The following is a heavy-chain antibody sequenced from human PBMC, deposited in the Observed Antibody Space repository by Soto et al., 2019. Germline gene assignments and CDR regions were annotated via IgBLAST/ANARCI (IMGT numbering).Heavy chain of an antibody. CDR2: IYYSGST. Sequence: QLQLQESGPGLAKPSETLSLTCTVSGGSISSTSYYWGWIRQPPGKGLEWIGSIYYSGSTYYNPSLKSRVTISVDTSKNQFSLNLTSVTAADTAVYHCARHAWNDILDAFDMWGQGTRVTVSS. J-gene: IGHJ3*02. V-gene: IGHV4-39*01. CDR1: GGSISSTSYY. D-gene: IGHD1-1*01. CDR3: ARHAWNDILDAFDM.